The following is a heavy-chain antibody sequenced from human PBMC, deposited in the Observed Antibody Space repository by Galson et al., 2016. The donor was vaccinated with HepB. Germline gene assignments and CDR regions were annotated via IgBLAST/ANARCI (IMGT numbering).Heavy chain of an antibody. CDR2: FRPSSGGT. J-gene: IGHJ6*02. V-gene: IGHV1-46*04. D-gene: IGHD6-13*01. Sequence: SVKVSCKASGYTFTNYYLHWVRQAPGQGPEWMGTFRPSSGGTTYAQKLQGRVTMTGDTSTNTVYMELSSLRSEDTAVYYCARDPGGSSGYGMDFWGQGTTVTVSS. CDR3: ARDPGGSSGYGMDF. CDR1: GYTFTNYY.